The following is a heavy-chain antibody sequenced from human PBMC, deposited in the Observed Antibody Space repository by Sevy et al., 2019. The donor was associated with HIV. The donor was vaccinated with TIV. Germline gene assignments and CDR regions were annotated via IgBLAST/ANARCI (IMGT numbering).Heavy chain of an antibody. J-gene: IGHJ4*02. CDR3: ARSSGSYSYFDY. CDR1: GFTFSSYA. D-gene: IGHD1-26*01. CDR2: ISYDGSNK. V-gene: IGHV3-30-3*01. Sequence: GGSLRRSCAASGFTFSSYAMHWVRQAPGKGLEWVAVISYDGSNKYYADSVKGRFTIARDNSKNTLYLQMNSPRAEDTAVYYCARSSGSYSYFDYWGQGTLVTVSS.